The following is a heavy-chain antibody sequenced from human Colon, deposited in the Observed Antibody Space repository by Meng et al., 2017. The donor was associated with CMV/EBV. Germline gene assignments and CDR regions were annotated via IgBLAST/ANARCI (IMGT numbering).Heavy chain of an antibody. D-gene: IGHD3-10*01. CDR2: ISSSGSTI. J-gene: IGHJ4*02. Sequence: GGSLRLSCAASGFTFSSYEMNWVRQAPGKGLEWVSYISSSGSTIYYADSVKGRFTISRDNAKNSLYLQMDSLRAGDTAVYYCARGVAGGDYWGQGTLVTVSS. CDR1: GFTFSSYE. V-gene: IGHV3-48*03. CDR3: ARGVAGGDY.